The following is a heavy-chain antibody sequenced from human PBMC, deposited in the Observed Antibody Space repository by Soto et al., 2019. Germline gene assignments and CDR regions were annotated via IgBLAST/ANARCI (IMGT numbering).Heavy chain of an antibody. CDR2: ISWNSGSK. D-gene: IGHD2-2*01. Sequence: GGSLRLSCAASGFIFADYTMHWVRQAPGKGLEWVSGISWNSGSKDYADSVKGRFTISRDNAKNSLYLQMNSLRAEDTALYYCAKDKDVVVPATIPSYFDYWGQGTLVTVSS. CDR1: GFIFADYT. V-gene: IGHV3-9*01. CDR3: AKDKDVVVPATIPSYFDY. J-gene: IGHJ4*02.